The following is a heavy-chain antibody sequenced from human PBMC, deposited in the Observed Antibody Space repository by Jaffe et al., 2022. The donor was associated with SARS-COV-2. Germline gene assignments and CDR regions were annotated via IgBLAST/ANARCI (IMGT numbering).Heavy chain of an antibody. V-gene: IGHV3-64*07. CDR1: GFTLSGYS. CDR2: ISSNGGNT. Sequence: EVQLVESGGGLVQPGGSLRLSCAASGFTLSGYSMHWVRQAPGKGLEYVSAISSNGGNTYYADSVKGRFTISRDNSKNTLYLQMGSLRAEDMAVYYCARRMAGFGLGGMDVWGQGTTVTVSS. CDR3: ARRMAGFGLGGMDV. D-gene: IGHD3-16*01. J-gene: IGHJ6*02.